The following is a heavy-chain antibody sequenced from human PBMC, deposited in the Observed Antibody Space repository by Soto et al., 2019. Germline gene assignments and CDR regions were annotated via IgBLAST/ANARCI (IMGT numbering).Heavy chain of an antibody. CDR3: AGEVYYDFWIGFNTHPYYFDD. V-gene: IGHV3-30-3*01. CDR1: GFTFSRHT. J-gene: IGHJ4*02. D-gene: IGHD3-3*01. CDR2: ISDDGSNT. Sequence: QVQLVESGGGVVQPGRSLRLSCAASGFTFSRHTMHWVRQAPGKGLEWVAAISDDGSNTYYADSVKGRFTISRDNSKNTLYLQLNSLSSEDTAVHHCAGEVYYDFWIGFNTHPYYFDDWGQGTLVTVSS.